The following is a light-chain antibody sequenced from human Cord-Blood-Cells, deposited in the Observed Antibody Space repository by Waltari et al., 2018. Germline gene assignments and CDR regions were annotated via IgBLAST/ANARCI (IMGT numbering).Light chain of an antibody. CDR1: QSISSW. CDR2: KAS. V-gene: IGKV1-5*03. J-gene: IGKJ1*01. CDR3: QQYNSYSPWT. Sequence: DIQMTQSPSTLSASVGDRVTITCRASQSISSWLAWYQQKPGKAAKLLVYKASSLESGVPSRFSGSGSVTELTLTNCSLQPDDCATYDCQQYNSYSPWTFGQGTKVEIK.